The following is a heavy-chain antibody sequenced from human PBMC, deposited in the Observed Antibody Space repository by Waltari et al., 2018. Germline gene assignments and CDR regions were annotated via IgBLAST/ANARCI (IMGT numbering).Heavy chain of an antibody. CDR1: GGSFSGYY. J-gene: IGHJ6*02. D-gene: IGHD6-6*01. Sequence: QVQLQQWGAGLLKPSETLSLTCAVYGGSFSGYYWSWIRQPPGKGLGWIGEINHSGSTNYNPSLKSRVTISVDTSKNQFSLKLSSVTAADTAVYYCAIDNRSIAARPKLPMVDYYGMDVWGQGTTVTVSS. CDR3: AIDNRSIAARPKLPMVDYYGMDV. V-gene: IGHV4-34*01. CDR2: INHSGST.